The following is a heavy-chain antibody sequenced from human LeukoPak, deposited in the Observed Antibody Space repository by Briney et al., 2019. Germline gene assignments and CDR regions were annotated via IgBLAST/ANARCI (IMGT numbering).Heavy chain of an antibody. CDR2: ISSSSSYI. CDR3: ARGSSGEDYFDY. V-gene: IGHV3-21*01. Sequence: GGSLRLSCAASGFTFSGYSMNWVRQAPGKWLEWVSSISSSSSYIYYADSVKGRFTISRDNAKNSLYLQMNSLRAEDTAVYYCARGSSGEDYFDYWGQGTLVTVSS. CDR1: GFTFSGYS. J-gene: IGHJ4*02. D-gene: IGHD2-15*01.